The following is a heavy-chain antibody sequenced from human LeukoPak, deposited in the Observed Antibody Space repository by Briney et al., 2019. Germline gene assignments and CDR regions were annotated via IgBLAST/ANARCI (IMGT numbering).Heavy chain of an antibody. CDR3: ARSSPTTGTTNWFDP. CDR1: GFTFSSYG. D-gene: IGHD1-1*01. CDR2: IWYGGSNK. Sequence: PGGSLRLSCAASGFTFSSYGMHWVRQAPGKGLEWVAVIWYGGSNKYYADSVKGRFTISRDNSKNTLYLQMNSLRAEDTAVYYCARSSPTTGTTNWFDPWGQGTLVTVSS. V-gene: IGHV3-33*08. J-gene: IGHJ5*02.